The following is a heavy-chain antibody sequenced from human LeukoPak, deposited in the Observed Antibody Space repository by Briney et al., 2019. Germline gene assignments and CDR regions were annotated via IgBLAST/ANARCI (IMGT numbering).Heavy chain of an antibody. CDR2: IGTAGDT. CDR3: ARGSMTTDGMDV. V-gene: IGHV3-13*01. Sequence: SLRLSCAASGFTFSSYDMHWVRQATGKGLEWVSAIGTAGDTYYPGSVKGRFTISRENAKNSLYLQMNSLRAGDTAVYYCARGSMTTDGMDVWGQGTTVTVSS. CDR1: GFTFSSYD. D-gene: IGHD4-17*01. J-gene: IGHJ6*02.